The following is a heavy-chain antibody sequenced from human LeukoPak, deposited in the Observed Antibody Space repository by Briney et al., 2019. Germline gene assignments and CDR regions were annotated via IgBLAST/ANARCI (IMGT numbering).Heavy chain of an antibody. CDR2: ISRNGGST. J-gene: IGHJ6*03. D-gene: IGHD2-15*01. V-gene: IGHV3-20*04. CDR3: ARVGVVVAATRYYYYYMDV. Sequence: PGGSLRLSCAASGFTFSSYGMHWVRQAPGKGLEWVSGISRNGGSTGYADSVKGRFTISRDNAKNSLYLQMNSLRAEDTALYYCARVGVVVAATRYYYYYMDVWGKGTTVTVSS. CDR1: GFTFSSYG.